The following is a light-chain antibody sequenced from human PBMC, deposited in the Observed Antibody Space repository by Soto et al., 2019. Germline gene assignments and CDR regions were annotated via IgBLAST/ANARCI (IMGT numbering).Light chain of an antibody. CDR1: QNISTF. J-gene: IGKJ2*02. Sequence: DLQMTQSPSSLSASVGDRVTITCRASQNISTFLNWYQQEPGKAPKRLIYAASSLQGGVPSRFSGSGSGTDFTLTITSLQPEDFASYYCQQSYSTWCTFGQGTKLEIK. CDR3: QQSYSTWCT. CDR2: AAS. V-gene: IGKV1-39*01.